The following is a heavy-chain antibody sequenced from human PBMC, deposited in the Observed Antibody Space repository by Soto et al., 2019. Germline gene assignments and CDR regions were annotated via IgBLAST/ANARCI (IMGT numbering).Heavy chain of an antibody. J-gene: IGHJ4*02. V-gene: IGHV3-30-3*01. D-gene: IGHD6-19*01. CDR2: ISYDGSNK. Sequence: QVQLVESGGGVVQPGRSLRLSCAASGFTFSSYAMHWVRQAPGKGLEWVAVISYDGSNKYYADSVKGRFTISRDNSKTTLYLQMNSLRAEDTAVYYCARGEVKQWNVDYGGQGTLVTVSS. CDR3: ARGEVKQWNVDY. CDR1: GFTFSSYA.